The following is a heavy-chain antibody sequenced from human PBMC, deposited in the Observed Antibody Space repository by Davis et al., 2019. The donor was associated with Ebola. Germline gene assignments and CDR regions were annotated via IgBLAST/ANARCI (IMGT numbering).Heavy chain of an antibody. CDR2: LRFDGRHE. CDR3: ATSDDFDEWLGP. V-gene: IGHV3-30*02. D-gene: IGHD2-21*02. Sequence: GESLKISCGASGLTSSGNGIHWVRQSPGKGLEWVAFLRFDGRHEYYADSVKGRCTISRDNSKSTIYLQMDSPRTEDSAVYYCATSDDFDEWLGPWGQGALVTVSP. CDR1: GLTSSGNG. J-gene: IGHJ5*02.